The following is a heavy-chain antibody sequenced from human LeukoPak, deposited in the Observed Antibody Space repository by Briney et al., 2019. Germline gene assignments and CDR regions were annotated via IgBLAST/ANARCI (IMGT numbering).Heavy chain of an antibody. V-gene: IGHV3-7*01. J-gene: IGHJ6*03. CDR1: GFTFSSYW. D-gene: IGHD3-3*01. CDR3: ARDLSDFWSRYYYYYYMDV. Sequence: GGSLRLSCAASGFTFSSYWMSWVRQAPGKGLEWVANIKQDGSEKYYVDSVKGRFTISRDNAKNSLYLQMNSLRAEDTAVYYCARDLSDFWSRYYYYYYMDVWGKGTTVTVSS. CDR2: IKQDGSEK.